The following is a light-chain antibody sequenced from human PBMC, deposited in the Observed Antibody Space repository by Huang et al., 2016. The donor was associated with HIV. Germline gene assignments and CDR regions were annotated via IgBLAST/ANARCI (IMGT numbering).Light chain of an antibody. J-gene: IGKJ4*01. Sequence: EIVLTQSPATPSLSPGERATLSCGASQSVSSSYLAWYQQKPGLAPRLLIYDASSRATGIPDRGSGSGSGTDFTLTISRLEPEDFAVYYCQQYGSSPPLTFGGGTKVEIK. CDR1: QSVSSSY. CDR3: QQYGSSPPLT. CDR2: DAS. V-gene: IGKV3D-20*01.